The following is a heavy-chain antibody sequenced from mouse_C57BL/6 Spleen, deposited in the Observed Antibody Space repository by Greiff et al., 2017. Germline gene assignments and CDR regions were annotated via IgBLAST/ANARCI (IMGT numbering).Heavy chain of an antibody. CDR3: TRGLYYDYDTVYYYAMDY. CDR2: IDPEDGDT. V-gene: IGHV14-1*01. J-gene: IGHJ4*01. Sequence: EVKLQESGAELVRPGASVKLSCTASGFNIKDYYMHWVKQRPEQGLEWIGRIDPEDGDTEYAPKFQGKATMTADTSSNTAYLQLSSLTSEDTAVYYCTRGLYYDYDTVYYYAMDYWGQGTSVTVSS. D-gene: IGHD2-4*01. CDR1: GFNIKDYY.